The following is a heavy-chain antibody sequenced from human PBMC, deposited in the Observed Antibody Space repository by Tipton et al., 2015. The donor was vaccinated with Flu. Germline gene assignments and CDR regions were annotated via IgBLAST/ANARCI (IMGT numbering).Heavy chain of an antibody. V-gene: IGHV3-7*01. CDR1: GFTFSTYW. J-gene: IGHJ4*02. Sequence: SLRLSCAASGFTFSTYWMSWVRQAPGKGLEWVANINQGGSEKYYVDSVKGRFTISRDNAKNSLFLQMNGLTVDDTAVYYCVRKGFGDYWGQGILVTVSS. CDR3: VRKGFGDY. CDR2: INQGGSEK. D-gene: IGHD3-10*01.